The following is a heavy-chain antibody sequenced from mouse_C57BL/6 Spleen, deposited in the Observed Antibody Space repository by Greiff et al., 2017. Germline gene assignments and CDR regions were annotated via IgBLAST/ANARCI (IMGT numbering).Heavy chain of an antibody. CDR1: GYSITSGYY. CDR3: ARVLYGYDGYFDV. V-gene: IGHV3-6*01. J-gene: IGHJ1*03. Sequence: ESGPGLVKPSQSLSLTCSVTGYSITSGYYWNWIRQFPGNKLEWMGYISYDGSNNYNPSLKNRISITRDTSKNQFFLKLNSVTTEDTATYYCARVLYGYDGYFDVWGTGTTVTVSS. D-gene: IGHD2-2*01. CDR2: ISYDGSN.